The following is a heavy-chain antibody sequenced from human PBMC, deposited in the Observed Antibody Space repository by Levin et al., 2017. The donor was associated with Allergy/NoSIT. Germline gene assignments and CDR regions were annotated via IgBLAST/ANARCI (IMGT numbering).Heavy chain of an antibody. CDR1: GFIFNNYT. CDR3: VRDKRGVLATKGDFDS. V-gene: IGHV3-21*04. D-gene: IGHD1-26*01. Sequence: GGSLRLSCAASGFIFNNYTMNWVRQAPGKGPEWVSSVSGRSSYIFYSDSVKGRFTISRDNARNSLYLQMNRLRVEDTALYYCVRDKRGVLATKGDFDSWGQGTLVTVSS. J-gene: IGHJ4*02. CDR2: VSGRSSYI.